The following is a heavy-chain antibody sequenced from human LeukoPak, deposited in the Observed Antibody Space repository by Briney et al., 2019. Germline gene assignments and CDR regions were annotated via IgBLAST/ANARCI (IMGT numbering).Heavy chain of an antibody. J-gene: IGHJ4*02. V-gene: IGHV3-72*01. Sequence: PGGSLRLSCATSGFTLSDYYMNWVRQAPGKGLEWVGRTRNKANSYITDYAASVKGRFTISRDDSKKSLYLQMNSLKTEDTAVYYCAREGDSSGPDFECWGQGALVTVSS. D-gene: IGHD3-22*01. CDR3: AREGDSSGPDFEC. CDR2: TRNKANSYIT. CDR1: GFTLSDYY.